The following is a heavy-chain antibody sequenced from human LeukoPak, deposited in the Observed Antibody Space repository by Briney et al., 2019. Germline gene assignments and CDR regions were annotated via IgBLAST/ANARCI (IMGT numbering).Heavy chain of an antibody. CDR3: ARWGYSFGSGNYYDYHVDS. CDR1: GLTFSSHW. J-gene: IGHJ4*02. Sequence: GGSLRLSCAASGLTFSSHWMHWVRHAPGKGLVWVSRITNDGSSTTYADSVKGRFTISRDNSKNTLYLQMNNLRAEDTAVYYCARWGYSFGSGNYYDYHVDSWGQGTLVTVSS. V-gene: IGHV3-74*01. D-gene: IGHD3-10*01. CDR2: ITNDGSST.